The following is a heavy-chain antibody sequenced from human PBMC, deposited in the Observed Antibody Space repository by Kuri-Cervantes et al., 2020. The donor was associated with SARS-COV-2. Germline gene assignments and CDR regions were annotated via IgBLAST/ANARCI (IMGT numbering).Heavy chain of an antibody. CDR2: IYYSGST. CDR3: ARHSDRHYYDSSGYSFDY. Sequence: GSLRLSCTLSGASISSSSYYWGWIRQPPGKGLEWIGSIYYSGSTYYNPSLKSRVTISVDTSKNQFSLKLSSVTAADTAVYYCARHSDRHYYDSSGYSFDYWGQGTLVTVSS. CDR1: GASISSSSYY. D-gene: IGHD3-22*01. J-gene: IGHJ4*02. V-gene: IGHV4-39*01.